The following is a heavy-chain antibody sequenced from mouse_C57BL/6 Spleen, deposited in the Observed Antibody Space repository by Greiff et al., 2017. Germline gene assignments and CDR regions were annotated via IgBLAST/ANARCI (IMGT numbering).Heavy chain of an antibody. Sequence: QVQLKQPGAELVKPGASVKLSCKASGYTFTSYWMHWVKQRPGRGLEWIGRIDPNSGGTKYNEKFKSKATLTVDKPSSTAYMQLSSLTSEDSAVYYCARWGDPDWYFDVWGTGTTVTVSS. V-gene: IGHV1-72*01. CDR1: GYTFTSYW. CDR3: ARWGDPDWYFDV. CDR2: IDPNSGGT. J-gene: IGHJ1*03. D-gene: IGHD3-3*01.